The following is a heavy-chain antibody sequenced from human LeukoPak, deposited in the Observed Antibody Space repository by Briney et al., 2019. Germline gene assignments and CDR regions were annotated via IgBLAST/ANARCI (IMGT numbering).Heavy chain of an antibody. D-gene: IGHD6-6*01. Sequence: ASVKVSCKASGGTFSSYAISWVRQAPGQGLEWMGRIIPILGIANYAQKFQGRVTITADKSTSTAYMELSSLRSEDTAVYYCARVMEQLSDYFDYWGQGTLATVSS. J-gene: IGHJ4*02. CDR1: GGTFSSYA. V-gene: IGHV1-69*04. CDR2: IIPILGIA. CDR3: ARVMEQLSDYFDY.